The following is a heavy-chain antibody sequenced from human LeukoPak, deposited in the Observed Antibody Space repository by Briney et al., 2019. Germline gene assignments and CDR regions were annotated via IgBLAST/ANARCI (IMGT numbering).Heavy chain of an antibody. CDR1: GFTLSSCA. Sequence: GGSLRLSCAASGFTLSSCAMRWVRQAPGKGLEWVSSLSVSGNNTYYADSVKGRFSVSRDNSKNTLFLLMNSLGADDTAVYYCARVRYNFNVSYGMDVWGQGTTVTVSS. CDR3: ARVRYNFNVSYGMDV. CDR2: LSVSGNNT. J-gene: IGHJ6*02. V-gene: IGHV3-23*01. D-gene: IGHD3-9*01.